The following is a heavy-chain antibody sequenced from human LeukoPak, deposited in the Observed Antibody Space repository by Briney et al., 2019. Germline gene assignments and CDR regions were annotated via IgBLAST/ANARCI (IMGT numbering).Heavy chain of an antibody. J-gene: IGHJ3*02. CDR3: ASIVVVTARYAFDI. Sequence: ASVKVSCKASGYTXTGYYMHGVRQAPGQGLEWMGWINPNSGDTNYAQKFQGRVTMTGDTSISTAYMELSRLRSDDTAVYYCASIVVVTARYAFDIWGQGTMVTVSS. CDR2: INPNSGDT. D-gene: IGHD2-21*02. V-gene: IGHV1-2*02. CDR1: GYTXTGYY.